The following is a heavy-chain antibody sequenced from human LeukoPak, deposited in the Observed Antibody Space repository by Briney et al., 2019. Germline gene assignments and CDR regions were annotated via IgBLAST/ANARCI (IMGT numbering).Heavy chain of an antibody. CDR2: IKSKTDGGTT. V-gene: IGHV3-15*01. CDR3: TTPPLIAVADEDY. D-gene: IGHD6-19*01. Sequence: PGGSLRLSCAAPGFTFSNAWMSWVRQAPGKGLEWVGRIKSKTDGGTTDYAAPVKGRFTISRDDSKNTMYLQITSLKTEDTAVYYCTTPPLIAVADEDYWGQGTLVTVSS. J-gene: IGHJ4*02. CDR1: GFTFSNAW.